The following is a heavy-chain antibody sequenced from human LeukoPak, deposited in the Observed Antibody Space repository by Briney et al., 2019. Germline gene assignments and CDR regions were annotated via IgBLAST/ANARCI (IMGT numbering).Heavy chain of an antibody. V-gene: IGHV3-11*06. J-gene: IGHJ4*02. CDR1: GFIFSDYY. CDR2: IDGSSSRT. CDR3: ARGWISDSFDY. Sequence: PGGSLRLSCAASGFIFSDYYMAWMRQAPGKGLEWVSYIDGSSSRTKYADSVKGRFTISRDNAKNSLYLQMNSLRAEDTAVYYCARGWISDSFDYWGQGTLVTVSS. D-gene: IGHD5-12*01.